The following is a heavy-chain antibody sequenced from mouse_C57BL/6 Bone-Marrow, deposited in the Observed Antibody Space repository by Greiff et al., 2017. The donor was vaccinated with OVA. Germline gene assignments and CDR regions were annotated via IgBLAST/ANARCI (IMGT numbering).Heavy chain of an antibody. Sequence: QVQLQQSGPELVKPGASVKLSCKASGYTFTSYDINWVKQRPGQGLEWIGWIYPRDGSTKYNEKFKGKATLTVDTSSSTAYMELHSLTSEDSAVYFCAAIYSDYDDAMDYWGQGTSVTVSS. CDR2: IYPRDGST. CDR1: GYTFTSYD. J-gene: IGHJ4*01. V-gene: IGHV1-85*01. D-gene: IGHD2-4*01. CDR3: AAIYSDYDDAMDY.